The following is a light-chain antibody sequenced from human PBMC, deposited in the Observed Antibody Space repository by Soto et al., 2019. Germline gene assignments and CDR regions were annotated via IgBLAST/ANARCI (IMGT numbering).Light chain of an antibody. Sequence: EIVLTQSPGTLSLSPGERGTLSCRASQSVSSNYLAWYQQKPGQAPRLLIYGASSRATGIPDRFSGSGSGTDFTLTISRLEPEDLAVYYCHQYGRSPFTFGQGTRLGIK. V-gene: IGKV3-20*01. CDR3: HQYGRSPFT. J-gene: IGKJ5*01. CDR1: QSVSSNY. CDR2: GAS.